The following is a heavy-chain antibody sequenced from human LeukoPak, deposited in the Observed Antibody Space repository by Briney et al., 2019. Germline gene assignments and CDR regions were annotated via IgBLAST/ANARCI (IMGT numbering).Heavy chain of an antibody. D-gene: IGHD5-18*01. CDR2: ISSSGSYI. CDR1: GFTFSNAL. V-gene: IGHV3-21*01. Sequence: GGSLRLSCAASGFTFSNALMTWVRQAPGKGLEWVSSISSSGSYIYYADSVKGRFTISRDNAKNSLYLQMNSLRAEDTAVYYCAKNLDTAMVEGMDVWGQGTTVTVSS. J-gene: IGHJ6*02. CDR3: AKNLDTAMVEGMDV.